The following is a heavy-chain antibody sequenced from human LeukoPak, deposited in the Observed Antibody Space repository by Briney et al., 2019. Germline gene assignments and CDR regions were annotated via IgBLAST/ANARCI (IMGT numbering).Heavy chain of an antibody. CDR2: IWNDGSNK. J-gene: IGHJ4*02. V-gene: IGHV3-33*06. Sequence: VGSLRLSCAAPGFTFSSHGMHWVRQAPGKGLEWGTIIWNDGSNKNYVVSVMGRLIISRDNSKNKLYLQMTSLRAESTAVYYCAKDRQGRGSLGFDYWGQGALVIVSS. D-gene: IGHD3-10*01. CDR1: GFTFSSHG. CDR3: AKDRQGRGSLGFDY.